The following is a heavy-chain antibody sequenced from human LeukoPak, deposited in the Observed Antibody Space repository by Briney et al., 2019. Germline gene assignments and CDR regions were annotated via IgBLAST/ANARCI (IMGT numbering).Heavy chain of an antibody. CDR1: GFTFDDYA. V-gene: IGHV3-43D*03. CDR3: AKAQGYSYGYGYYYYGMDV. J-gene: IGHJ6*02. CDR2: ISWDGGST. D-gene: IGHD5-18*01. Sequence: GGSLRLSCAASGFTFDDYAMRWVRQAPGKGLEWVSLISWDGGSTYYADSVKGRFTISRDNSKNSLYLQMNSLRAEDTALYYCAKAQGYSYGYGYYYYGMDVWGQGTTVTVSS.